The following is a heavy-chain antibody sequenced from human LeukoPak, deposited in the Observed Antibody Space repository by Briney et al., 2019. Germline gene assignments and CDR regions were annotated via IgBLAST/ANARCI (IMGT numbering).Heavy chain of an antibody. CDR2: INSDGSWT. Sequence: GGSLRLSCAASGNYWMHWVRQAPGKGLVWVSHINSDGSWTSYADSVKGRFTISRDNAKNTVYLQMNSLRAEDTAVYYCVSFYETYWGRETLVTVSS. CDR3: VSFYETY. J-gene: IGHJ4*01. D-gene: IGHD2/OR15-2a*01. V-gene: IGHV3-74*01. CDR1: GNYW.